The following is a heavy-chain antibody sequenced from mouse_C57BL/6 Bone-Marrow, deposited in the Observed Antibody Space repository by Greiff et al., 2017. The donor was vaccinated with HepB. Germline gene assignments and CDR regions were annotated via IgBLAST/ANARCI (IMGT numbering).Heavy chain of an antibody. D-gene: IGHD2-2*01. CDR1: GYTFTSYT. CDR2: INPSSGYT. Sequence: QVQLKESGAELARPGASVKMSCKASGYTFTSYTMHWVKQRPGQGLEWIGYINPSSGYTKYNQKFKDKATLTADKSSSTAYMQLSSLTSEDSAVYYCARIRWLRFDYWGQGTTLTVSS. CDR3: ARIRWLRFDY. V-gene: IGHV1-4*01. J-gene: IGHJ2*01.